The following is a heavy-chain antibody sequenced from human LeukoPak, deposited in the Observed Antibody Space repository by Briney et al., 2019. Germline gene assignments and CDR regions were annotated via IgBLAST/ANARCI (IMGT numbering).Heavy chain of an antibody. CDR1: GYTFSGHY. CDR3: ARVVGFGDYPFDY. V-gene: IGHV1-2*02. J-gene: IGHJ4*02. CDR2: IYPNSGGT. D-gene: IGHD4-17*01. Sequence: GASVKVSCKASGYTFSGHYMHWVRQAPGQGVEWMGWIYPNSGGTNYAQKFQGRVTMTRDTSISTAYMELRRLKSDDTAMYYCARVVGFGDYPFDYWGQGTLVTVSS.